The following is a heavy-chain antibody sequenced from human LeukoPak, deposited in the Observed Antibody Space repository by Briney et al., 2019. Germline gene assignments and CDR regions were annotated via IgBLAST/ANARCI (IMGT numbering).Heavy chain of an antibody. Sequence: GGSLRLSCAASGFTVSSNYMSWVRQAPGKGLEWVSSISSHSSYIYYADSVKGRFTISRDNAKNSLYLQMNSLRAEDTAVYYCARDRSRGLLDAFDIWGQGTMVTVSS. V-gene: IGHV3-21*01. CDR3: ARDRSRGLLDAFDI. CDR1: GFTVSSNY. CDR2: ISSHSSYI. D-gene: IGHD5-18*01. J-gene: IGHJ3*02.